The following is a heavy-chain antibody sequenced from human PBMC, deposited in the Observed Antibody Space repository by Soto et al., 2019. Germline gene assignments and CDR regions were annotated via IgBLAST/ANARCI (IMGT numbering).Heavy chain of an antibody. CDR3: ARQIYDSDTGPNFQYYFDS. CDR2: IDPSDSQT. D-gene: IGHD3-22*01. J-gene: IGHJ4*02. Sequence: LKISCKGSGYSFAGYWITWVRQKPGKGLEWMGRIDPSDSQTYYSPSLRGHVTISVTKSITTVFLQWSSLRASDTAMYYCARQIYDSDTGPNFQYYFDSWGQGTPVTVSS. CDR1: GYSFAGYW. V-gene: IGHV5-10-1*01.